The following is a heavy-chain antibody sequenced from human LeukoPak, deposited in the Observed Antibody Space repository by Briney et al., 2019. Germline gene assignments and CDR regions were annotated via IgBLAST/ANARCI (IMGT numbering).Heavy chain of an antibody. Sequence: GASVKLSCKASGYTFTSYGISWVRQAPGQGLEWMGWISAYNGNTNYAQKLQGRVTMTTDTSTSTAYMELRSLRSDDTAVYYCARDRQLYYGSGSPPDYWGQGTLVTVSS. D-gene: IGHD3-10*01. CDR1: GYTFTSYG. V-gene: IGHV1-18*01. CDR2: ISAYNGNT. J-gene: IGHJ4*02. CDR3: ARDRQLYYGSGSPPDY.